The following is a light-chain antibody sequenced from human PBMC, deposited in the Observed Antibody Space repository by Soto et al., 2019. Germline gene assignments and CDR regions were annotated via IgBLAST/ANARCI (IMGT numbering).Light chain of an antibody. CDR3: QQLNSYPLSIT. Sequence: DSQFTHSTSFLSSSLGYIFAITCLSIQGISSYLAWYQQKPGKAPKLLIYAASTLQSGVPSRFSGSGSGTEFTLTISSLQPEDFATYYCQQLNSYPLSITFGQGTRLEIK. CDR1: QGISSY. V-gene: IGKV1-9*01. CDR2: AAS. J-gene: IGKJ5*01.